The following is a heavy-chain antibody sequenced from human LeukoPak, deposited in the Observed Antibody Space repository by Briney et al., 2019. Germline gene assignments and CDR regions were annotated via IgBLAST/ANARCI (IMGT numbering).Heavy chain of an antibody. V-gene: IGHV3-7*01. CDR1: GLTFSNHW. Sequence: PGGSLRLSCAATGLTFSNHWMNWVRQAPGKGLEWVANIKPDGSGEYYVDSVKGRFIISRDNAKNSVYLQMNSLRAEDTAVYYMLTSMGYWGQGTLVTVPS. J-gene: IGHJ4*02. CDR2: IKPDGSGE. CDR3: LTSMGY. D-gene: IGHD3-9*01.